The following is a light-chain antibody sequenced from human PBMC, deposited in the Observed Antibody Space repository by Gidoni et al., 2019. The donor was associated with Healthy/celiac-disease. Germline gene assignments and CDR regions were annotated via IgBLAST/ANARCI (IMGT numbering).Light chain of an antibody. CDR3: SSYTSSSTRG. V-gene: IGLV2-14*01. CDR2: EVS. CDR1: SSDVGGYNY. Sequence: QSALTQPASVSGSPGQSITISCTGTSSDVGGYNYVSWYQQHPGKAPNLMIYEVSNRPSGVSNRFSGSKSGNTASLTISGLQAEDEADYYCSSYTSSSTRGFGGGTKLTVL. J-gene: IGLJ3*02.